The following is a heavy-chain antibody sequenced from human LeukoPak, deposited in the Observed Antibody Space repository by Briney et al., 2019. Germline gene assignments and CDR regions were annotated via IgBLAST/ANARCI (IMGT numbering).Heavy chain of an antibody. CDR3: ARGSLGYSSSWYGALGY. CDR2: INHSGST. Sequence: PSETLSLTCAVYGGSFSGYYWSWIRQPPGKGLEWIGEINHSGSTNYNPSLKSRVTISVDTSKNQFSLKLSSVTAADTAVYYCARGSLGYSSSWYGALGYWGQGTPVTVSS. J-gene: IGHJ4*02. V-gene: IGHV4-34*01. D-gene: IGHD6-13*01. CDR1: GGSFSGYY.